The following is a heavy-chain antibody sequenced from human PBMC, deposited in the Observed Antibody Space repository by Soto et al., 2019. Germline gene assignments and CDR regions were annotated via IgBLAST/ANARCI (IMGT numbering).Heavy chain of an antibody. J-gene: IGHJ4*02. CDR1: GGTFSSYA. V-gene: IGHV1-69*01. CDR2: IIPIFGTA. CDR3: ARDKEVGWNYRNY. D-gene: IGHD1-7*01. Sequence: QVQLGQYGAEVKKPGSSVKVSCKASGGTFSSYAISWVRQAPGQGLEWMGGIIPIFGTATYAQKFQGRVTITADESTSTAYMERSSLRSEDTAVYYCARDKEVGWNYRNYWGQGTLVTVSS.